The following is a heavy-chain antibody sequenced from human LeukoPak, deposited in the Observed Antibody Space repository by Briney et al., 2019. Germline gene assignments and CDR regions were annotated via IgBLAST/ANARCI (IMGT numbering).Heavy chain of an antibody. D-gene: IGHD4-11*01. CDR1: GGSISSSSYY. Sequence: SETLSLTCTVSGGSISSSSYYWGWIRQPPGKGLDGIGSIYYSGSTYYNPSLKSRVTISVDTSKNQFSLKLSSVTAADTAVYYCARHGSNYYYYYYMDVWGKGTTVTVSS. V-gene: IGHV4-39*01. CDR3: ARHGSNYYYYYYMDV. J-gene: IGHJ6*03. CDR2: IYYSGST.